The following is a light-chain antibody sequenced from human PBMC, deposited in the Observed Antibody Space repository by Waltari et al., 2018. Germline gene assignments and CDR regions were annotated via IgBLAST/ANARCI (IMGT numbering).Light chain of an antibody. CDR2: TTS. J-gene: IGKJ2*01. CDR3: QQTYTTPYT. V-gene: IGKV1-39*01. Sequence: DIQMTQSPSSLSASAGDSVSITCRASQTINNYLNWYQQKPGKAPNLLIYTTSNLQSGVPSRFSGSGSGADFTLTISSLQPEDFATYYCQQTYTTPYTFGQGTKLEI. CDR1: QTINNY.